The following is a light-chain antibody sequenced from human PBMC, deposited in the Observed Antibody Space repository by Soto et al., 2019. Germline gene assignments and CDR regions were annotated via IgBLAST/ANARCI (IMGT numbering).Light chain of an antibody. V-gene: IGKV3-20*01. CDR2: GAS. CDR1: QSVSSSY. Sequence: EIVLTQSPGTLSLSPGDRATLSCRASQSVSSSYLAWYQQKPGQAPSLLIYGASNRATGIPDRFSGGGSGTAFTLTISRMEPEEFSVYYCQQYGNSAMFTFGQGTKLEIK. J-gene: IGKJ2*01. CDR3: QQYGNSAMFT.